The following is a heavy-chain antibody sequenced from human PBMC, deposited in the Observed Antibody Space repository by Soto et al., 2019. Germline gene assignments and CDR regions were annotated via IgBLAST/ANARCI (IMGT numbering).Heavy chain of an antibody. J-gene: IGHJ6*02. CDR2: IIPIFGTA. Sequence: VQLVQSGAEVKKPGSSVKVSCKASGGTFTNYAFSWVRQAPGQGHEWLGGIIPIFGTADYAQKFQGRVTITADESTSTAHMELSSLRSDDMAVYYCASWLKEAGISGNYYYGMDVWGQGTTVTVSS. CDR3: ASWLKEAGISGNYYYGMDV. D-gene: IGHD1-1*01. CDR1: GGTFTNYA. V-gene: IGHV1-69*13.